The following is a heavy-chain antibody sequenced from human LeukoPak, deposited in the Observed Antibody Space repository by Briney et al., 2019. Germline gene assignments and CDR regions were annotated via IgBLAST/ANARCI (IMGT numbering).Heavy chain of an antibody. D-gene: IGHD2-15*01. CDR1: GFTFSRHW. CDR2: IKQDGSAK. J-gene: IGHJ4*02. CDR3: ARDNGWSADF. V-gene: IGHV3-7*03. Sequence: WGSLRLSCAASGFTFSRHWMYWVRQAPGKGLEWVANIKQDGSAKPYVDSVKGRFTISRDNAKNSLFLQMNSLRAEDTAVYYCARDNGWSADFWGQGTLVTVTS.